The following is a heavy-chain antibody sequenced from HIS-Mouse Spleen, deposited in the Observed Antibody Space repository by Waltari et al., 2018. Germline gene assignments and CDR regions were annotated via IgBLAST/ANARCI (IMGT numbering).Heavy chain of an antibody. Sequence: GLVQPGGAMRLSCAASGFTFSSYSMKWVRQAPGKGLEWVSYISSSSSTIYYADSVKGRFTISRDNAKNSLYLQMNSLRAEDTAVYYCARGRFLDWFDPWGQGTLVTVSS. J-gene: IGHJ5*02. CDR1: GFTFSSYS. D-gene: IGHD3-3*01. CDR2: ISSSSSTI. CDR3: ARGRFLDWFDP. V-gene: IGHV3-48*01.